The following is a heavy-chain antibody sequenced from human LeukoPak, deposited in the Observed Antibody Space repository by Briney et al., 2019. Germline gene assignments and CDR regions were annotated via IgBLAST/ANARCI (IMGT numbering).Heavy chain of an antibody. V-gene: IGHV5-51*01. D-gene: IGHD5-18*01. CDR3: ARHFHSAWFGF. Sequence: GESLKISCKCSGFDFTAYGIAWVRQMPGKGLEWMGNIYPGGSNGRYSPSFQGQVTMAADKSITTVYLQWSSLKASDTAMYYCARHFHSAWFGFWGQGSLVTVSS. J-gene: IGHJ4*02. CDR1: GFDFTAYG. CDR2: IYPGGSNG.